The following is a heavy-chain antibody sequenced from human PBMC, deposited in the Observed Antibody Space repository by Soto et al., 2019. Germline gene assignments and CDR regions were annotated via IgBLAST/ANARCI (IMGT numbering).Heavy chain of an antibody. CDR3: ARTAPRYSSSYSYYFDY. D-gene: IGHD6-6*01. Sequence: ASVKVSCKASGYTFTSYYMHWVRQAPGQGLEWMGIINPSGGSTSYAQKFQGRVTMTRDTSTSTVYMELSSLRSEDTAVYYCARTAPRYSSSYSYYFDYWGQGTMVTVSS. J-gene: IGHJ4*02. CDR1: GYTFTSYY. V-gene: IGHV1-46*01. CDR2: INPSGGST.